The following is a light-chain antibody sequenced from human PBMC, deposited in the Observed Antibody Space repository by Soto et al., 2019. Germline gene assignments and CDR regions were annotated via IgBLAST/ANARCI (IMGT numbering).Light chain of an antibody. CDR1: SSDVGGYNY. Sequence: QSALTQPPSASGYPGQSVTISCTGTSSDVGGYNYVSWYQQHPGKAPKLMIYEVSKRPSGVPDRSSGSKSGNTASLTVYGLQAEDEADYYCSSYAGSNNLVVFGGGTKLTVL. CDR2: EVS. CDR3: SSYAGSNNLVV. J-gene: IGLJ2*01. V-gene: IGLV2-8*01.